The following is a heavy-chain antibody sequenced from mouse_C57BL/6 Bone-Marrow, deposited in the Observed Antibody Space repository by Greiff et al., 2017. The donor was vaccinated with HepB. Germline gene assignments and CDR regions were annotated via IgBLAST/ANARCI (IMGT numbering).Heavy chain of an antibody. CDR3: ARLGGPFITTVVATGDY. Sequence: VQLQQSGPVLVKPGASVKMSCKASGYTFTDYYMNWVKQSHGKSLEWIGVINPYNGGTSYNQKFKGKATLTVDKSSSTAYMELNSLTSEDSAVYYCARLGGPFITTVVATGDYWGQGTTLTVSS. CDR1: GYTFTDYY. D-gene: IGHD1-1*01. J-gene: IGHJ2*01. CDR2: INPYNGGT. V-gene: IGHV1-19*01.